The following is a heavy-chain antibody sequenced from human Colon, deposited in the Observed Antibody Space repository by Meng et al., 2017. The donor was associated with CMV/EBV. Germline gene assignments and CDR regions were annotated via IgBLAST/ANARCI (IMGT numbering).Heavy chain of an antibody. V-gene: IGHV3-23*01. D-gene: IGHD2-8*01. CDR3: AKVAICTNGVCQYGMDV. J-gene: IGHJ6*02. Sequence: GESLKISCAASGFTFSSYAMSWVRQAPGKGLEWVSAISGSGGSTYYADSVKGRFTISRDNSKNTLYLQMNSLRAEDTAVYYCAKVAICTNGVCQYGMDVWGQGIPGHRLL. CDR2: ISGSGGST. CDR1: GFTFSSYA.